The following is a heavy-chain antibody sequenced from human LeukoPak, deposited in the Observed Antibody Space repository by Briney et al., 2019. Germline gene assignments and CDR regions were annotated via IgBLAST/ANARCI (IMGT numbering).Heavy chain of an antibody. D-gene: IGHD5-18*01. J-gene: IGHJ5*02. V-gene: IGHV4-39*01. CDR2: SHFRGST. CDR1: GGSISRSSYH. Sequence: SETLSLTCTASGGSISRSSYHWAWNGQPPGQALEGVGRSHFRGSTYSNSSLDRRATISVDTANNQFPLQMSFVPAAATTVYFCARRGYSNGNWFDPGGQGSLVTVSS. CDR3: ARRGYSNGNWFDP.